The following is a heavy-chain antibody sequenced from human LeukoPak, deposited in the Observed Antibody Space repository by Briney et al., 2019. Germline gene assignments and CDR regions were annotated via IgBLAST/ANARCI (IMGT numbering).Heavy chain of an antibody. Sequence: PWASVKVSCKTSGYTFTGYYMHWVRQAPGQGLEWMGWINPNSGGTNYAQKFQGRVTITRDTSINTAYMELSRLRSDDTAVFYCTRGTSDWGGDYWGQGTLVTLSS. CDR3: TRGTSDWGGDY. D-gene: IGHD3-10*01. CDR1: GYTFTGYY. CDR2: INPNSGGT. V-gene: IGHV1-2*02. J-gene: IGHJ4*02.